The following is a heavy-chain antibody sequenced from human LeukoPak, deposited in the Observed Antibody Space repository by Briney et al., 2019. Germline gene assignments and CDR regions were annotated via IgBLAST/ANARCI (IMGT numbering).Heavy chain of an antibody. V-gene: IGHV3-33*01. CDR1: GFTFSGYG. Sequence: GGSLRLSCAASGFTFSGYGMHWVRQAPGKGLEWVAVIWYDGSKKYHADPVKGRFTISRDNSKNTLYLQMNSLRAEDTAVCYCARWGGDYSAFDIWGQGTMVTVSS. CDR2: IWYDGSKK. J-gene: IGHJ3*02. CDR3: ARWGGDYSAFDI. D-gene: IGHD4-17*01.